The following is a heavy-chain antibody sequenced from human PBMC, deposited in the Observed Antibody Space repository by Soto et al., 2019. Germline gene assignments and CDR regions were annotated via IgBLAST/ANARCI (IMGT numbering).Heavy chain of an antibody. CDR1: GFTFSSYG. V-gene: IGHV3-33*01. CDR2: IWYDGSNK. J-gene: IGHJ4*02. CDR3: ARGSAFTMIVVDHDY. D-gene: IGHD3-22*01. Sequence: GGSLRLSCAASGFTFSSYGMHWVRQAPGKGLEWVAVIWYDGSNKYYADSVKGRFTISRDNSKNTLYLQMNSLRAEDTAVYYCARGSAFTMIVVDHDYWGQGTLVTVSS.